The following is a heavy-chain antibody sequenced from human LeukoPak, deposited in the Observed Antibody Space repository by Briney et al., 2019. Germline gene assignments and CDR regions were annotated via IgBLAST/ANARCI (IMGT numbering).Heavy chain of an antibody. V-gene: IGHV3-66*01. CDR3: AREVRLSYYYYGMDV. CDR1: GFTVSSNY. J-gene: IGHJ6*02. CDR2: IYSGGST. Sequence: GGSLRLSCAASGFTVSSNYMSWVRQAPGKGLEWVSVIYSGGSTYYADSVKGRFTISRDNSKNTLYLQMNSLRAEDTAVYYCAREVRLSYYYYGMDVWGQGTTVTVSS. D-gene: IGHD5-12*01.